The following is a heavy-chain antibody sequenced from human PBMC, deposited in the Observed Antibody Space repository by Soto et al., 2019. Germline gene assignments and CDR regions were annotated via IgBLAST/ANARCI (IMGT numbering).Heavy chain of an antibody. CDR2: VSVSGGGT. V-gene: IGHV3-23*01. CDR1: GFAFSSYG. CDR3: GGAYLSYFMDV. J-gene: IGHJ6*03. Sequence: SGGSLRLSYAASGFAFSSYGMSWVRQAPGKGLEWVSSVSVSGGGTYYADSVKGRFTISRDNSRNTLYLQMNSLEAEDTASYYCGGAYLSYFMDVWGKGTTVTVSS.